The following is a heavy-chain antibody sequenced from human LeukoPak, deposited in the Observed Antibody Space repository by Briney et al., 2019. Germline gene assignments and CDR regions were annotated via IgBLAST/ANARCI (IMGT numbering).Heavy chain of an antibody. D-gene: IGHD7-27*01. Sequence: PGGSLRLSCAASGFTFSSYWMSWVRQAPGKGLEWVANIKQDGSEKYYVDSVKGRFTISRDNAKNSLYLQMNSLRAEDTAVYYCAVANWGSWNAFDIWGQGTMVTVSS. V-gene: IGHV3-7*01. J-gene: IGHJ3*02. CDR2: IKQDGSEK. CDR3: AVANWGSWNAFDI. CDR1: GFTFSSYW.